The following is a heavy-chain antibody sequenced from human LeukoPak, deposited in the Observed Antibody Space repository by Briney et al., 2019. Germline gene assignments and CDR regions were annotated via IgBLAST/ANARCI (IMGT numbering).Heavy chain of an antibody. Sequence: SGTLSLTCAVSGGSISSSNWWGWVRQPPGKGLEWIGEIYHSGSTNYNPSLKSRVTISVDKSKNQFSLKLSSVTAADTAVYYCASRSGSYYPYFDYWSQGTLVTVSS. D-gene: IGHD3-10*01. CDR3: ASRSGSYYPYFDY. V-gene: IGHV4-4*02. J-gene: IGHJ4*02. CDR1: GGSISSSNW. CDR2: IYHSGST.